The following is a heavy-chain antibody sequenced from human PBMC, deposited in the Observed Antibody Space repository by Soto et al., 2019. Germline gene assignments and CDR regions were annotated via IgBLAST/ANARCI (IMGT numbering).Heavy chain of an antibody. D-gene: IGHD3-3*01. CDR3: ARVQLYYDFCSGYYTRPRGWFDP. CDR2: INHSGST. Sequence: PSETLSLTCAVYGGSFSGYYWSWIRQPPGKGLEWIGEINHSGSTNYNPSLKSRVTISVDTSKNQFSLKLSSVTAADTAVYYCARVQLYYDFCSGYYTRPRGWFDPWGQGTLVTVSS. J-gene: IGHJ5*02. V-gene: IGHV4-34*01. CDR1: GGSFSGYY.